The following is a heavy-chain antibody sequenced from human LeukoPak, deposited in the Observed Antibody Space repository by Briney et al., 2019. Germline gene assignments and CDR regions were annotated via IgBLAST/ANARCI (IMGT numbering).Heavy chain of an antibody. CDR1: GFTFSSYA. D-gene: IGHD3-22*01. CDR2: ISGSGGST. Sequence: GGSLRLSCAASGFTFSSYAMSWVRQAPGKGLEWVSAISGSGGSTYYADSVKGRFTISRDNSKNTLYLQMNSLRAEDTAVYYCARENYDSSGYYYFDYWGQGTLVTVSS. V-gene: IGHV3-23*01. CDR3: ARENYDSSGYYYFDY. J-gene: IGHJ4*02.